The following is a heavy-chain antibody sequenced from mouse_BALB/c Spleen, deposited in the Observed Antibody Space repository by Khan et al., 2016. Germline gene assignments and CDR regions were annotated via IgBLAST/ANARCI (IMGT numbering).Heavy chain of an antibody. Sequence: EVQLQESGPGLVKPSQSLSLTCTVTGYSITNNYAWNWIRQFPGNKLEWMGYISSSGSTNYNPSLKSRISITRDPSKNQFFLQLNSVTTEDTATYYCARGNYYGYYFDYWGQGTTLTVSS. CDR1: GYSITNNYA. J-gene: IGHJ2*01. V-gene: IGHV3-2*02. CDR2: ISSSGST. D-gene: IGHD1-1*01. CDR3: ARGNYYGYYFDY.